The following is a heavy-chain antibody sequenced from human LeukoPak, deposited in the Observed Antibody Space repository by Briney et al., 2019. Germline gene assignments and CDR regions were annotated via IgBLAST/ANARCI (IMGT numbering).Heavy chain of an antibody. CDR2: IYYSGNT. Sequence: PSETLSLTCSVSGGSISNYYWTWIRQPPGKGLEWIGYIYYSGNTNYNPSLKSRVTISLDTSKNQLSLKLTSVTAADTAVYYCARCSRGTSVGMDVWGQGTTVAVSS. CDR3: ARCSRGTSVGMDV. V-gene: IGHV4-59*08. CDR1: GGSISNYY. D-gene: IGHD1-1*01. J-gene: IGHJ6*02.